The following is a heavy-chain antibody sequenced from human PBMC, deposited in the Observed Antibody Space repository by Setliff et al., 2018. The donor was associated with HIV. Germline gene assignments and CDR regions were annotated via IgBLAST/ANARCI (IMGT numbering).Heavy chain of an antibody. Sequence: SETLSLTCTVSGGSISSGVFYWSWIRQHPGRGLEWIGYIYYSGSTYYNPSLKSRVAVSVDPSKNQLPLRLSSLTSADTAGSYCSRSSAGRSAVRGLANAFDIWGPGTKVTVSS. D-gene: IGHD3-10*01. CDR1: GGSISSGVFY. V-gene: IGHV4-31*03. CDR2: IYYSGST. J-gene: IGHJ3*02. CDR3: SRSSAGRSAVRGLANAFDI.